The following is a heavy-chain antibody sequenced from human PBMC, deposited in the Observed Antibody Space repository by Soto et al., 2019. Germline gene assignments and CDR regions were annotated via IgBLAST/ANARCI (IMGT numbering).Heavy chain of an antibody. J-gene: IGHJ6*02. D-gene: IGHD2-8*01. V-gene: IGHV5-10-1*01. CDR3: ARLSTGFCTKPSCQHYFGMDV. CDR1: GYTFSAFW. CDR2: IDPRDSYS. Sequence: GESLKISCHASGYTFSAFWITWVRQMPGKGLEWMATIDPRDSYSNYSLSFQGHVTISADKSIGSAYLHWSTLEASDTAIYYCARLSTGFCTKPSCQHYFGMDVWGEGTKVTVS.